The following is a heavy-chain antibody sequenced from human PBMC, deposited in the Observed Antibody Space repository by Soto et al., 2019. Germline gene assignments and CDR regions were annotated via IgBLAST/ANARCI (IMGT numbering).Heavy chain of an antibody. J-gene: IGHJ5*02. CDR3: AQRGYGNYPRDNWFNR. D-gene: IGHD4-17*01. Sequence: GSGPTLVNPTQTLTLTCTFSGFSLTTAGAGVGWIRQPPGKALEWLALIYWNDDTRYSPSLKSRLTITKDTSKNQVVLRMTDMDPVDTPTYSCAQRGYGNYPRDNWFNRCRQGILVAVSS. CDR1: GFSLTTAGAG. V-gene: IGHV2-5*01. CDR2: IYWNDDT.